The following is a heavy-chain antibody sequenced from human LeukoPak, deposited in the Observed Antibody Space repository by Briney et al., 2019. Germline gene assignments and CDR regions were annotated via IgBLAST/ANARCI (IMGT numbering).Heavy chain of an antibody. CDR2: IYYSGSK. CDR3: ARGVGGCSSTSCSQPFDY. J-gene: IGHJ4*02. CDR1: GGSISSGGYY. D-gene: IGHD2-2*01. Sequence: TSETLSFTCTGSGGSISSGGYYWSWIRPHPGKGLEWSGYIYYSGSKYYNPSLKSRVTITVDTSKNQFSLKLSSVTAADTAVYYCARGVGGCSSTSCSQPFDYWGQGTLVTVSS. V-gene: IGHV4-31*03.